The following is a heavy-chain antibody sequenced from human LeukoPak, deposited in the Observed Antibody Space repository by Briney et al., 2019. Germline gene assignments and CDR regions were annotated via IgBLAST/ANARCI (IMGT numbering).Heavy chain of an antibody. CDR3: ARDSGYCSGGSCSPFDY. CDR2: IYYSGST. J-gene: IGHJ4*02. Sequence: SETLSLTCTVSGGSISSYYWSWTRQPLGKGLEWIGYIYYSGSTNYNPSLKSRVTISVDTSKNQFSLKLSSVTAADTAVYYCARDSGYCSGGSCSPFDYWGQGTLVTVSS. V-gene: IGHV4-59*01. D-gene: IGHD2-15*01. CDR1: GGSISSYY.